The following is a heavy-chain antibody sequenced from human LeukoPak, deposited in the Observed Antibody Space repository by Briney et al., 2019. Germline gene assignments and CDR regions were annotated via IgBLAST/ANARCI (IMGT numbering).Heavy chain of an antibody. D-gene: IGHD2-2*01. V-gene: IGHV4-4*09. CDR1: GVSMSAYQ. Sequence: SETLSLTCTVSGVSMSAYQWSWVRQSPEKGLEWIGCINTKGETSYNPSLKSRVTISVDTSKNQFSLKLSSVTAADTAVYYCARHPTDIVVVPAAIDYWGQGTLVTVSS. J-gene: IGHJ4*02. CDR2: INTKGET. CDR3: ARHPTDIVVVPAAIDY.